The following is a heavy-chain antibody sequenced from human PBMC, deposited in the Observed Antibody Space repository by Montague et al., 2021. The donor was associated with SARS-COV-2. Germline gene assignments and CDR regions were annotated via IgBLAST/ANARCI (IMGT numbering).Heavy chain of an antibody. CDR2: IYWDDDK. V-gene: IGHV2-5*02. D-gene: IGHD2-15*01. Sequence: PALVKPTQTLALTCTFSGFSLSTSGVGVGWIRQPPGKALEWLALIYWDDDKRYSPSLKSRLTITKYTSKNQVVLTMTNMDPVDTATYYFAHVGMGCSGGSCYPKIKDWYFDLWGRGTLVTVSS. CDR3: AHVGMGCSGGSCYPKIKDWYFDL. J-gene: IGHJ2*01. CDR1: GFSLSTSGVG.